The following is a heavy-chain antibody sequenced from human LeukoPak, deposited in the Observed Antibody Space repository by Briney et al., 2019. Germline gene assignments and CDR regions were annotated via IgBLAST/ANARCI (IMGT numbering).Heavy chain of an antibody. CDR3: ARLGGATSPFGY. CDR2: IYYTGNT. J-gene: IGHJ4*02. D-gene: IGHD1-26*01. CDR1: GGSISSYY. Sequence: SETLSLTCTVSGGSISSYYWSWIRQTPGKGLEWIGYIYYTGNTNYNPSLKSRVTISVDTSKNQFSLNLSSVTAADTAIYYCARLGGATSPFGYWGQGTLVTVSS. V-gene: IGHV4-59*08.